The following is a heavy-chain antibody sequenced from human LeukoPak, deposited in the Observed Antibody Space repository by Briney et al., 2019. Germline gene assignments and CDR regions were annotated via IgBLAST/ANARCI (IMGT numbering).Heavy chain of an antibody. CDR1: GYTFTSYF. J-gene: IGHJ4*02. D-gene: IGHD6-6*01. Sequence: ASVKVSCKASGYTFTSYFMHWVRQAPGQGLEWMGIINPGGGGSTTYAQKFQARITMTRDTSTSTVFMDLTSLTSEDTAMYYCAREGGTISARPQPALDFWGQGTLVTVSS. CDR3: AREGGTISARPQPALDF. CDR2: INPGGGGST. V-gene: IGHV1-46*01.